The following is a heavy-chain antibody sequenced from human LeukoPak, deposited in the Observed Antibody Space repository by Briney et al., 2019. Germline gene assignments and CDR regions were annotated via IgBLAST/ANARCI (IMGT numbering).Heavy chain of an antibody. CDR2: IFHSGST. D-gene: IGHD3-10*01. Sequence: SETLSLTCTVSGDSISSGGYYWSWIRQHPGKGLEWIGYIFHSGSTYYNPSLKSRVTMSVATSKNQFSLKLSSVTAADTAVYFCARDRVRGIMTYAGFAPWGQGTPVTVSS. V-gene: IGHV4-31*03. J-gene: IGHJ5*02. CDR3: ARDRVRGIMTYAGFAP. CDR1: GDSISSGGYY.